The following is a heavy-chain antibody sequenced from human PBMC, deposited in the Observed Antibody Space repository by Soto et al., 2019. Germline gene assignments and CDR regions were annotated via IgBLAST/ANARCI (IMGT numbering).Heavy chain of an antibody. V-gene: IGHV1-58*01. D-gene: IGHD3-16*01. Sequence: ASVKVACKGSGFTFTSSAGRWLRQARGQRLEWIGWIDVGSGNTNYAQKFQERVTMTRDMSTSTVYMELSSLRSEDTAVYYCARSGPTYDYVWRDAFDIWGQGTMVTVSS. J-gene: IGHJ3*02. CDR3: ARSGPTYDYVWRDAFDI. CDR1: GFTFTSSA. CDR2: IDVGSGNT.